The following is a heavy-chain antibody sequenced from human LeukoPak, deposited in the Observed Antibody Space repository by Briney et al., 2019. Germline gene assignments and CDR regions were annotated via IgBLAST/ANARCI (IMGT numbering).Heavy chain of an antibody. CDR1: GYTLTELS. CDR3: ATESFGVYAFDN. D-gene: IGHD3-10*01. V-gene: IGHV1-24*01. CDR2: FDLEDGET. J-gene: IGHJ3*02. Sequence: ASVKVSCKVSGYTLTELSMHWVRQAPGKGLEWMGGFDLEDGETIYAQKFQGRVTMTEDTSTDTAYMELSSLRSEDTAVYYCATESFGVYAFDNWGQGTMVTVSS.